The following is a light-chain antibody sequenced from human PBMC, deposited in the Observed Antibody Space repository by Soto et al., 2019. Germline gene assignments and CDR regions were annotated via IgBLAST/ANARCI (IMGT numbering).Light chain of an antibody. J-gene: IGLJ1*01. Sequence: QSALTQPASVSGSPGQSITISCTGTSSDVGNNNYVSWYQHNPGRAPKVMICDVTNRPSGVSNRFSGSKSGNTASLTISGLQAEDEAEYYCSSFTGSSYVFGTGTKVPV. CDR2: DVT. V-gene: IGLV2-14*03. CDR1: SSDVGNNNY. CDR3: SSFTGSSYV.